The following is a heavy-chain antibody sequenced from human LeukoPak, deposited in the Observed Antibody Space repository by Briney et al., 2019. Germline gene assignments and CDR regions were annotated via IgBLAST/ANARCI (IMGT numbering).Heavy chain of an antibody. Sequence: GGSLRLSCAASGFTFNSYSMNWVRQAPGKGLEWVSYISFSSNTIYYADSVKGRFTISRDNDKSSLYLQMNNLRAEDTAMYYCARDPASYWGRGTLVTVSS. J-gene: IGHJ4*02. CDR2: ISFSSNTI. CDR1: GFTFNSYS. CDR3: ARDPASY. V-gene: IGHV3-48*01.